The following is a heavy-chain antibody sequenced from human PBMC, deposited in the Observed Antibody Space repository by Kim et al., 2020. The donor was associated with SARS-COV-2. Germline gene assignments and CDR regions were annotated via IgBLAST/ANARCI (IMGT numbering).Heavy chain of an antibody. V-gene: IGHV1-46*01. Sequence: ASVKVSCKASGYTFTSYYMHWVRQAPGQGLEWMGIINPSGGSTSYAQKFQGRVTMTRDTSTSTVYMELSSLRSEDTAVYYCARAGGTYGDYYYFDYWGQGTLVTVSS. CDR3: ARAGGTYGDYYYFDY. J-gene: IGHJ4*02. CDR1: GYTFTSYY. D-gene: IGHD4-17*01. CDR2: INPSGGST.